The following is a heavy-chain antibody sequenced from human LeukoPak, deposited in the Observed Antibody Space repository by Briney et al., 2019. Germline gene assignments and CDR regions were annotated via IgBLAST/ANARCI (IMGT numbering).Heavy chain of an antibody. CDR2: ISGSGGST. CDR1: GFTFSSYA. V-gene: IGHV3-23*01. CDR3: ARDRRGYCSSTSCYEGYYYYGMDV. D-gene: IGHD2-2*01. Sequence: GGSLRLSCAASGFTFSSYAMSWVRQAPGKGLEWVSAISGSGGSTYYADSVKGRFTISRDNSKNTLYLQMNSLRAEDTAVYYCARDRRGYCSSTSCYEGYYYYGMDVWGQGTTVTVSS. J-gene: IGHJ6*02.